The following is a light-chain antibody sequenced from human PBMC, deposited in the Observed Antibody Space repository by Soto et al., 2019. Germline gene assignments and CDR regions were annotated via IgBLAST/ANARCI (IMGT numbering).Light chain of an antibody. J-gene: IGKJ1*01. CDR1: QSVSSY. CDR3: QQYGSSPLT. Sequence: IVCTQSPATLSLSPGERATLSCRASQSVSSYLAWYQQKPGQAPRLLIYGASSRATGIPERLSGSGSGTEFTLTISRLDPEDFAVYYCQQYGSSPLTFGQGTKVDIK. V-gene: IGKV3-20*01. CDR2: GAS.